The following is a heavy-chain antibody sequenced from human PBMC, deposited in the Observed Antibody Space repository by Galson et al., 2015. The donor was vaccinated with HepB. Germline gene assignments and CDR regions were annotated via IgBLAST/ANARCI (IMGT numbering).Heavy chain of an antibody. Sequence: QSGAEVKKPGESLRISCKGSGYSFTSYWISWVRQMPGKGPEWMGRIDPSDSYTNYSPSFQGHVTISADKSISTAYLQWSSLKASDTAMYYCARGTSGYSYGHYFDYWGQGTLVTVSS. CDR2: IDPSDSYT. D-gene: IGHD5-18*01. CDR3: ARGTSGYSYGHYFDY. CDR1: GYSFTSYW. V-gene: IGHV5-10-1*01. J-gene: IGHJ4*02.